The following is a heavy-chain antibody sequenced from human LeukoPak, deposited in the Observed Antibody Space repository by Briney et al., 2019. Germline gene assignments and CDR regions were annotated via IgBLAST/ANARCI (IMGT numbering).Heavy chain of an antibody. V-gene: IGHV3-7*03. CDR2: IKQDGSEK. CDR3: AKQRASYGYVFDY. Sequence: PGGSLRLSCAASGFTFSSYWMSWVRQAPGKGLEWVANIKQDGSEKYYVDSVKGRFTISRDNAKNSLYLQMNSLRAEDTATYYCAKQRASYGYVFDYWGQGTLVTVSS. D-gene: IGHD5-18*01. CDR1: GFTFSSYW. J-gene: IGHJ4*02.